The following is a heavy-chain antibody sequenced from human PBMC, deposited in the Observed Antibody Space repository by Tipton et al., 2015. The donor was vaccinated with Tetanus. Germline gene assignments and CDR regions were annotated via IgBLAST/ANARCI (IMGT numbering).Heavy chain of an antibody. CDR3: AKDYCSSSSCPYFYYGMDV. CDR1: GFTFDDYA. J-gene: IGHJ6*02. Sequence: SLRLSCAASGFTFDDYAMHWVRQAPGKGLEWVSLISWDGGSTYYADSVKGRFTISRDNSKNSLYLQMDSLRTEDTALYYCAKDYCSSSSCPYFYYGMDVWGQGTTVTVSS. CDR2: ISWDGGST. D-gene: IGHD2-2*01. V-gene: IGHV3-43*01.